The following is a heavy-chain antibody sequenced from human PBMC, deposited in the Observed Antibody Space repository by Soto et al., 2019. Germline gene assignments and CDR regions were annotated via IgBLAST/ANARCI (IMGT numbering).Heavy chain of an antibody. CDR1: GFTFSDYY. CDR2: ISSSSSYT. D-gene: IGHD6-13*01. CDR3: ARVRVAAAFYFDY. J-gene: IGHJ4*02. V-gene: IGHV3-11*06. Sequence: QVQLVESGGGLVKPGGSLRLSCAASGFTFSDYYMSWIRQAPGKGLEWVSYISSSSSYTNYADSVKGRFTISRDNAKNSLYLQINSLRAEDTAVYYCARVRVAAAFYFDYWGQGTLVTVSS.